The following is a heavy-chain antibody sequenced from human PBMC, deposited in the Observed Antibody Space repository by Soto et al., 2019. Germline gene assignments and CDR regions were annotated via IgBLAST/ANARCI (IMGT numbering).Heavy chain of an antibody. D-gene: IGHD6-6*01. CDR2: IIPIFGTA. V-gene: IGHV1-69*01. CDR3: ARDPYSSSPLAYGMDV. J-gene: IGHJ6*02. Sequence: QVQLVQSGAEVKKPGSSVKVSCKASGGTCSSYAISWVRQAPGQGLEWMGGIIPIFGTANYAQKFQGRVTITADESTSTAYMELISLRSEDTAVYYCARDPYSSSPLAYGMDVWGQGTTVTVSS. CDR1: GGTCSSYA.